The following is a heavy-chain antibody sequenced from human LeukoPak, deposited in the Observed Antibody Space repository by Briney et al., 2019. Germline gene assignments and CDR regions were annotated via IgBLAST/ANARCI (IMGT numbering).Heavy chain of an antibody. Sequence: PVKVSCKASGGTFSSYAISWVRQAPGQGLEWMGGIIPIFGTANYAQKFQGRVTITADESTSTAYMELSSLRSEDTAVYYCARLGGYSGYEDYWGQGTLVTVSS. CDR3: ARLGGYSGYEDY. D-gene: IGHD5-12*01. J-gene: IGHJ4*02. CDR2: IIPIFGTA. V-gene: IGHV1-69*01. CDR1: GGTFSSYA.